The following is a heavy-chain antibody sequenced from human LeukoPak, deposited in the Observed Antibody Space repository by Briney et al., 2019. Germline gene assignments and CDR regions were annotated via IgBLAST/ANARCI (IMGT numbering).Heavy chain of an antibody. V-gene: IGHV1-2*02. D-gene: IGHD5-18*01. J-gene: IGHJ4*02. Sequence: ASVKVSCKASGYTFTGYYMHWVRQAPGQGPEWMGWINPNSGGTNYTQKFQGRVTMTRDTSTSTVYMELSSLRSEDTAVYYCARAQTDTARTFDYWGQGTLVTVSS. CDR1: GYTFTGYY. CDR3: ARAQTDTARTFDY. CDR2: INPNSGGT.